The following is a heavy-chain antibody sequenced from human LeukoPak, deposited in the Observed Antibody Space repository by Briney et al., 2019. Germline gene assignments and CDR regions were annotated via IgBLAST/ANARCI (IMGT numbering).Heavy chain of an antibody. Sequence: ASVKVSCKASGGTFSSYAISWVRQAPGQGLEWMGGIIPIFGTANYAQKFQGRVTITADESTSTAYMELSSLRSEDTAVYYCASHVDTAMVTGSGSYRILGYYYGMDVWGQGTTVTVSS. CDR1: GGTFSSYA. D-gene: IGHD5-18*01. CDR2: IIPIFGTA. CDR3: ASHVDTAMVTGSGSYRILGYYYGMDV. V-gene: IGHV1-69*13. J-gene: IGHJ6*02.